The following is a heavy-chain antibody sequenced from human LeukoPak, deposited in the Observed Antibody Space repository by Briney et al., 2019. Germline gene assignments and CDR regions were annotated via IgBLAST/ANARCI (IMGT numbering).Heavy chain of an antibody. D-gene: IGHD2-2*01. CDR3: ARQKCTSTSCLTKNAFDI. Sequence: SETLSLTCTVSGSISSYYWSWIRQPPGKGLEWIGYIYTSGSTDYNPSLKSRVTISVDTSKNQFSLDLSSVTAADTAVYYCARQKCTSTSCLTKNAFDIWGQGTMVTVSS. V-gene: IGHV4-4*09. J-gene: IGHJ3*02. CDR1: GSISSYY. CDR2: IYTSGST.